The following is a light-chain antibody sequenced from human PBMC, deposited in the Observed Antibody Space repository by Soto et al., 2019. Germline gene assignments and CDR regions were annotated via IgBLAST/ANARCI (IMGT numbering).Light chain of an antibody. CDR1: QDITNY. J-gene: IGKJ1*01. Sequence: IQMTQSPLFLSASIGDRVTITCQASQDITNYLNWYQQKPGKAPRLLIYDASNLEIGVPSRFSGSGSGTDFTFTISCLQSEDFATYYCQQYYSYPAWTFGQGTKVDIK. CDR2: DAS. V-gene: IGKV1-33*01. CDR3: QQYYSYPAWT.